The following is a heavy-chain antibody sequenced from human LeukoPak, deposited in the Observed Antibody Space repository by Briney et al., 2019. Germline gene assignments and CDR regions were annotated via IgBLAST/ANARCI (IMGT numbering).Heavy chain of an antibody. J-gene: IGHJ6*04. D-gene: IGHD3-10*01. CDR3: TTDLVSGYYYGSVSSDV. V-gene: IGHV3-15*01. Sequence: GGSLRLSCAASGFTFSSYGMSWVRQAPGKGLEWVGRIKSKTDGGTTDYAAPVKGRFTISRDDSKNTLYLQMNSLKTEDTAVYYCTTDLVSGYYYGSVSSDVWGKGTTVTVSS. CDR1: GFTFSSYG. CDR2: IKSKTDGGTT.